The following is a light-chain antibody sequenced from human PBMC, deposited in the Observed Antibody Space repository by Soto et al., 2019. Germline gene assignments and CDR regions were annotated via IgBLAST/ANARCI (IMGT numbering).Light chain of an antibody. Sequence: EIVLTQSPGTLSLSPGEGATLSCRASQSISSTFLAWYQHKPGQAPRVLIYGASRRAAGIPDRFSGSGSGTDFTLTISRLEPEEFAVYYWQQYESSWTFGQGTKVEMK. CDR3: QQYESSWT. CDR1: QSISSTF. V-gene: IGKV3-20*01. CDR2: GAS. J-gene: IGKJ1*01.